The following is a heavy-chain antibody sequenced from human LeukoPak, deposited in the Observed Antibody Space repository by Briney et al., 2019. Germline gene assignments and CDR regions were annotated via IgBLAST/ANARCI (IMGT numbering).Heavy chain of an antibody. V-gene: IGHV4-38-2*02. CDR2: IYPSGST. D-gene: IGHD6-19*01. CDR1: GYSISSGYS. CDR3: ARDFWKYSSGWSVDY. J-gene: IGHJ4*02. Sequence: PSETLSLTCAVSGYSISSGYSWGWIRQPPGKGLEWIGSIYPSGSTYYNPSLKSRVTISIDTSNSHFSLKLSPVTAADTAVYYCARDFWKYSSGWSVDYWGQGILVTVSS.